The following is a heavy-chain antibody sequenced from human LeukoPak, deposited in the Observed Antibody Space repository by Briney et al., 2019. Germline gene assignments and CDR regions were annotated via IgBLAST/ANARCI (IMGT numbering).Heavy chain of an antibody. CDR2: IYYSGST. CDR3: ARRTYSSNTFDY. Sequence: SETLSLTCTVSGGSISSYYWSWLRQPPGKGLEWIGYIYYSGSTNYNPSLKSRVTISVDTSKNQFSLKLSSVTAADTAVYYCARRTYSSNTFDYWGQGTLVTVSS. D-gene: IGHD6-13*01. CDR1: GGSISSYY. J-gene: IGHJ4*02. V-gene: IGHV4-59*08.